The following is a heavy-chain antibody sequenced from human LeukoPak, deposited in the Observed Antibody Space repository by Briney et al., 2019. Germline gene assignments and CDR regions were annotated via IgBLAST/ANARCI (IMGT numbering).Heavy chain of an antibody. V-gene: IGHV3-15*07. CDR3: TTSGSSGDFDY. Sequence: GGSLRLSFAASGFTFRNAGMNWVRGAPGKGRGGWGRIKSKTDGGTTDYAAPVKGRFTISRDDSKNTLYLQMNSLKTEDTAVYYCTTSGSSGDFDYWGQGTLVTVSS. J-gene: IGHJ4*02. CDR1: GFTFRNAG. CDR2: IKSKTDGGTT. D-gene: IGHD3-22*01.